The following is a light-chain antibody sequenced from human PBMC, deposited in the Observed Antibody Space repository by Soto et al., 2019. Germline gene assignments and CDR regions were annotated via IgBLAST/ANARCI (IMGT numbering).Light chain of an antibody. V-gene: IGKV1-33*01. CDR3: QQYDTFPLS. CDR1: QDIIKY. Sequence: DSQMTQSPSSLSASVGDRVTMTCHARQDIIKYLSWYQQKPGKAPKLLIYDASNLETGGPSRFSGSGSGTDFTLTISSLQPEDIATYHCQQYDTFPLSFGGGTKVDIK. J-gene: IGKJ4*01. CDR2: DAS.